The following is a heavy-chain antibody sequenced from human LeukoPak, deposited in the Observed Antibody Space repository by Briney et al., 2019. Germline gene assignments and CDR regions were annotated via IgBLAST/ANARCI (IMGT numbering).Heavy chain of an antibody. D-gene: IGHD6-19*01. CDR1: GDSISSGGYY. Sequence: SETLSLTCTVSGDSISSGGYYWSWIRQRPGEGLEWIGYIYYSGSSYYNPSLKSRVTISVDTSNNQFSLKLSSVTAADTAVYYCARDKAGTRDYWGQGTLVTVSS. CDR3: ARDKAGTRDY. V-gene: IGHV4-31*03. CDR2: IYYSGSS. J-gene: IGHJ4*02.